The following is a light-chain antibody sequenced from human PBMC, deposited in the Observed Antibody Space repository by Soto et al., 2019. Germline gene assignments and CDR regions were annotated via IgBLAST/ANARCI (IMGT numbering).Light chain of an antibody. Sequence: DIQMTQSPSTLSASVEDRVTITCRSSQSISTWLAWYQQEPGKAPKLLIHKASSLQSGVPSRFSGSGSGTDFTLTISSLHPDDFATYYCQQHNSYSPTFGQGTKVDIK. V-gene: IGKV1-5*03. J-gene: IGKJ1*01. CDR1: QSISTW. CDR3: QQHNSYSPT. CDR2: KAS.